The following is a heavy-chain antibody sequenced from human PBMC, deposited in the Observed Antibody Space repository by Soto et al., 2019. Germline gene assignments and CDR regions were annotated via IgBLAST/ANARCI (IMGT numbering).Heavy chain of an antibody. V-gene: IGHV3-23*01. CDR1: GFTFSNYA. D-gene: IGHD1-26*01. Sequence: PGESLKISCAASGFTFSNYAMSWVRQAPGKGLEWVSLVSATAGTTYYTDSVKGRFTISRDNSRNTVYLQMNSLRADDTEVYYCAKDRWAGGFDYWGQGTLVTVSS. J-gene: IGHJ4*02. CDR3: AKDRWAGGFDY. CDR2: VSATAGTT.